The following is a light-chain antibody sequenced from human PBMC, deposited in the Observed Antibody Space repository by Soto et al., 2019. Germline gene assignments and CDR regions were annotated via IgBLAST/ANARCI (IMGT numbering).Light chain of an antibody. V-gene: IGLV1-51*01. Sequence: QSVLTQPPSVSAAPGQKVTISCSGSGSNIGRNYVSWYQQFPGTVPKLLIYDSDKRPSGIPDRFSASKSVTSATLVITGLQTGDEADYSCVAWDSSLSTYVFGSGTKVTVL. J-gene: IGLJ1*01. CDR3: VAWDSSLSTYV. CDR2: DSD. CDR1: GSNIGRNY.